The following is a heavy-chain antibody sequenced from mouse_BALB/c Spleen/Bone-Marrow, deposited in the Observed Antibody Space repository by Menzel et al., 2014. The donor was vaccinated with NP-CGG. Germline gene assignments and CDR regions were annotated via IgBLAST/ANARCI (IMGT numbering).Heavy chain of an antibody. J-gene: IGHJ4*01. V-gene: IGHV2-9*02. CDR2: IWAGGST. Sequence: QVQLKESGPGLVAPSQSLSITCTVSGFSLTSYGVHWVRQPPGKGLEWLGVIWAGGSTNYNSALMSRLSISKDNSRSQVFLKMSSLQTDDTAMYYCAYDGYYEDAMDYWGQGTSVTVSS. CDR3: AYDGYYEDAMDY. D-gene: IGHD2-3*01. CDR1: GFSLTSYG.